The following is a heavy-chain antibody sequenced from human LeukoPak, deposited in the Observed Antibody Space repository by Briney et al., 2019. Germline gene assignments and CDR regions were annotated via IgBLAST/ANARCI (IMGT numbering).Heavy chain of an antibody. J-gene: IGHJ3*02. CDR2: INTSGKT. Sequence: PSQTLSLTCDVSGGSISSGSYYWSWIRQPAGKGPEWIGRINTSGKTDYNPSLNSRVTISVDTSKNQFSLKLSSVTAADTAVYYCARVKQWLVGDAFDIWGQGTMVTVSS. V-gene: IGHV4-61*02. D-gene: IGHD6-19*01. CDR1: GGSISSGSYY. CDR3: ARVKQWLVGDAFDI.